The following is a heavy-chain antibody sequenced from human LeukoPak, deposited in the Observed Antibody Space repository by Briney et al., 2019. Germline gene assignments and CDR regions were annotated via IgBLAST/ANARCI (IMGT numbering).Heavy chain of an antibody. CDR2: MNPNSGNT. V-gene: IGHV1-8*01. CDR1: GYTFTSYD. CDR3: ARVDDYGGNLYFDY. D-gene: IGHD4-23*01. J-gene: IGHJ4*02. Sequence: GASVKVSCKASGYTFTSYDINWVRQATGQGLEWMGWMNPNSGNTGYAQKFQGRVTMTRNTSISTAYMELSSLRSEDTAVYYCARVDDYGGNLYFDYWGQGTLVTVSS.